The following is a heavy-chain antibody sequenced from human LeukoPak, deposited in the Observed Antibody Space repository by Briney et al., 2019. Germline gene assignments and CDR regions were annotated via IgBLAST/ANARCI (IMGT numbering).Heavy chain of an antibody. Sequence: GGSLRLSCTGSGFTFGDYAMSWFRQAPGKGLEWVGYIRSKAYGGTTEYAASVKGRITISRDDSKSIAYLQMNSLKTEDTAVYYCTRDIAVAADYYWGQGTLVTVSS. J-gene: IGHJ4*02. CDR3: TRDIAVAADYY. D-gene: IGHD6-19*01. CDR1: GFTFGDYA. V-gene: IGHV3-49*03. CDR2: IRSKAYGGTT.